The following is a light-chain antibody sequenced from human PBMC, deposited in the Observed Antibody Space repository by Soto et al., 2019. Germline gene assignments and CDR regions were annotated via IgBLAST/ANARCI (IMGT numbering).Light chain of an antibody. Sequence: DIVMTQSPDSLAVSLGERATINCKSSQSVLYSSNNKNYLAWYQQKPGQPPKLLIYWASTRESGVPDRFSGSGSGTDFTLPISSLQAEDEAVYYCQQYYSTPYTFGQGTKLEIK. CDR1: QSVLYSSNNKNY. V-gene: IGKV4-1*01. CDR3: QQYYSTPYT. CDR2: WAS. J-gene: IGKJ2*01.